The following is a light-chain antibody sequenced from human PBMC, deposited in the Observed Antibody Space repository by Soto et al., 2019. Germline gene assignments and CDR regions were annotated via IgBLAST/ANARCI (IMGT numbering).Light chain of an antibody. CDR3: QQTYSIPLI. V-gene: IGKV1-39*01. Sequence: DIDMTQSPSSLPASLGDRVTVTXRASPSIGSYLNWYQHKPVTAPXLXXFAASRLQTGVQLRSSGSGCGTNFTLTISNLRPADLATYSCQQTYSIPLIFGGGTKV. CDR1: PSIGSY. J-gene: IGKJ4*01. CDR2: AAS.